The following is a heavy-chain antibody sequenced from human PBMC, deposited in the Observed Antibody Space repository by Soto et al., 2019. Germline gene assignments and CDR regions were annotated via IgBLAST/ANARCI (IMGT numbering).Heavy chain of an antibody. D-gene: IGHD3-10*01. CDR2: ISGSGGST. J-gene: IGHJ4*02. CDR3: AKDLMYYYGSGVRLNYFDY. V-gene: IGHV3-23*01. CDR1: GFTFSSCA. Sequence: PGGSLRLSCAASGFTFSSCAMSWVRQAPGKGLEWVSAISGSGGSTYYADSVKGRFTISRDNSKNTLYLQMNSLRAEDTAVYYCAKDLMYYYGSGVRLNYFDYWGQGTLVTVSS.